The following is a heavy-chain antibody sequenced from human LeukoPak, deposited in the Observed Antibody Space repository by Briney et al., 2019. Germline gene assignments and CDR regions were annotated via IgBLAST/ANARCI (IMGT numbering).Heavy chain of an antibody. J-gene: IGHJ4*02. Sequence: GGSLRLSCAASRFTFSSYWMSWVRQAPGKGLEWVANIKQDGSEKYYADSVKGRFTISRDNSKNTLYLQMNSLRAEDTAVYYCAKGGEEWLVPDYWGQGTLVTVPS. V-gene: IGHV3-7*01. CDR2: IKQDGSEK. D-gene: IGHD6-19*01. CDR1: RFTFSSYW. CDR3: AKGGEEWLVPDY.